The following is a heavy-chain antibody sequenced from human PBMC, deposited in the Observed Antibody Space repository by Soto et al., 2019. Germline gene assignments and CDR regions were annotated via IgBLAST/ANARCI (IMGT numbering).Heavy chain of an antibody. J-gene: IGHJ4*02. D-gene: IGHD2-15*01. Sequence: QVQLVQSGAEVKKPGSSVKVSCKASGGTFSSYAISWVRQAPGQGLEWMGGIIPIFGTANYAQKFQGRVTITADESTSTAYMELSSLRSEDTAVYYCARAPDPYCSGGSCYAGEDYWGQGTLVTDSS. V-gene: IGHV1-69*12. CDR3: ARAPDPYCSGGSCYAGEDY. CDR2: IIPIFGTA. CDR1: GGTFSSYA.